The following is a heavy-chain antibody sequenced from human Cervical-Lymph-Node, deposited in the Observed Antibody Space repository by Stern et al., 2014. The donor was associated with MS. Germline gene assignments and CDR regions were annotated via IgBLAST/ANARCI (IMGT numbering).Heavy chain of an antibody. CDR1: GGTFSKFP. Sequence: MQLVESGAEVTKPGSSVQVACKASGGTFSKFPSSWVRQATGHGLEWMGGIFPVFGTPTYAQEFRGRVTITADVSTSTVYMELSSLRSDDTAVYYCALSSETSDRWYSLGYDLWGQGTLVTVSS. D-gene: IGHD6-13*01. CDR2: IFPVFGTP. V-gene: IGHV1-69*01. CDR3: ALSSETSDRWYSLGYDL. J-gene: IGHJ5*02.